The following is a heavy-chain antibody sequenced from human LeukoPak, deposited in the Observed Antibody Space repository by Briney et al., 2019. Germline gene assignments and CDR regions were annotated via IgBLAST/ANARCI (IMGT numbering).Heavy chain of an antibody. CDR3: TRNPDGRNWFDP. Sequence: PGGSLRLSCAASGFTFRNHWMHWVRQAPGKGVVWVSHINGEESSTSYADSVKGRFTISRDNAKNTLYLQMNSLRVEDTAMYYCTRNPDGRNWFDPWGQGTLVTVSS. V-gene: IGHV3-74*01. J-gene: IGHJ5*02. CDR1: GFTFRNHW. CDR2: INGEESST. D-gene: IGHD1-14*01.